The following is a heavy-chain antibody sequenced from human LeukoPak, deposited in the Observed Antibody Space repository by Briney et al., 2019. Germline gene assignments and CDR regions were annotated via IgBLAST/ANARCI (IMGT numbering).Heavy chain of an antibody. D-gene: IGHD6-13*01. V-gene: IGHV4-59*08. Sequence: SETLSLTCTVSGGSISSYYWSWIRQPPGKGLEWIGYIYYSGSTNYNPSLKSRVTISVDTSKNQFSLKLSSVTAADTAVYYCASRRIAAAGFSFDYWGQGTLVTVSS. CDR3: ASRRIAAAGFSFDY. CDR1: GGSISSYY. J-gene: IGHJ4*02. CDR2: IYYSGST.